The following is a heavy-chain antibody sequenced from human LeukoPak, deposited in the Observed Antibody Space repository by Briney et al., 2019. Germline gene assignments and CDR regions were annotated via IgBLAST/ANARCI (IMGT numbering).Heavy chain of an antibody. V-gene: IGHV3-21*01. CDR3: ARSITMIVVVITEGDAFDI. J-gene: IGHJ3*02. CDR2: ISPSSSYI. D-gene: IGHD3-22*01. CDR1: GFTFSSYS. Sequence: PGGSLRLSCAASGFTFSSYSMNWVRQAPGKGLEWVSSISPSSSYIYYADSVKGRFTISRDNAKNSLYLQMNSLRAEDMAVYYCARSITMIVVVITEGDAFDIWGQGTMVTVSS.